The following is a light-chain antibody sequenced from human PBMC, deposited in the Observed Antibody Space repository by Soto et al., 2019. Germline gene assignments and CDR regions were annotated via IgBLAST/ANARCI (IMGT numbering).Light chain of an antibody. CDR1: SSDVGGYNY. V-gene: IGLV2-11*01. CDR2: DVS. J-gene: IGLJ1*01. CDR3: CSYAGSPRYV. Sequence: QSVLTQPRSVSGSPGQSVTISCTGTSSDVGGYNYVSWYQQHPGKAPKVMIYDVSERPSGVPDRFSGSKSGNTASLTISVLQAEDEADYYCCSYAGSPRYVLGTGTKVTVL.